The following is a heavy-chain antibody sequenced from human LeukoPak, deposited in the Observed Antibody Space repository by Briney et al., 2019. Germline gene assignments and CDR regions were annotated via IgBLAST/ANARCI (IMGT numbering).Heavy chain of an antibody. CDR2: INPSGGST. Sequence: ASVKVSRKASGYTFTSYYMHWVRQAPGQRPEWMGIINPSGGSTSYAQKFQGRVTMTRDTSTSTVYMELSSLRSEDTAVYYCARDRGYCSGGSCYWPHYWGQGTLVTVSS. CDR3: ARDRGYCSGGSCYWPHY. D-gene: IGHD2-15*01. V-gene: IGHV1-46*01. CDR1: GYTFTSYY. J-gene: IGHJ4*02.